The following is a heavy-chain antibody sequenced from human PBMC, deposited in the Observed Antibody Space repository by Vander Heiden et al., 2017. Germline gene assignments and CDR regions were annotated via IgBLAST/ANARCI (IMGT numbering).Heavy chain of an antibody. V-gene: IGHV2-26*01. CDR1: GFSLSNARMG. CDR3: ARIPTTVTTRYWFDP. D-gene: IGHD4-17*01. J-gene: IGHJ5*02. CDR2: IFSNDEK. Sequence: QVTLKESGPVLVKPTETLTLTCTVSGFSLSNARMGVSWIRQPPGKALEWLAHIFSNDEKSDSTSLKVRLTISKDTSKGQVVLTMTNMDPVDTATYYCARIPTTVTTRYWFDPWGQGTLVTVSS.